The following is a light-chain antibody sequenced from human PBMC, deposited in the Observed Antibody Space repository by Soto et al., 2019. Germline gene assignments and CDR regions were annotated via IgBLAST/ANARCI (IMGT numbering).Light chain of an antibody. CDR3: QAWDSSSDYV. V-gene: IGLV3-21*04. Sequence: SSELTQPPSVSVAPGKTATITCGGNSIGTKSVHWYQQKPGQAPILVIYYDYNRPSGIPERFSGSNSGNTATLTISRVEAEDEADYYCQAWDSSSDYVFGTGTKLTVL. CDR1: SIGTKS. J-gene: IGLJ1*01. CDR2: YDY.